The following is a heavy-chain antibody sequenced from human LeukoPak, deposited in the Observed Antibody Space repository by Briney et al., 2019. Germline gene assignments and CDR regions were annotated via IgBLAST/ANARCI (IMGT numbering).Heavy chain of an antibody. CDR1: GFTFSSYE. J-gene: IGHJ4*02. CDR3: ARGRYSSSWYADY. Sequence: GGSLRLSCAACGFTFSSYEMKWVRQAPGKGLEWVSYISSSGSTIYYADSVKGRFTISRDNAKNSLYLQMNSLRAEDTAVYYCARGRYSSSWYADYWGQGTLVTVSS. CDR2: ISSSGSTI. D-gene: IGHD6-13*01. V-gene: IGHV3-48*03.